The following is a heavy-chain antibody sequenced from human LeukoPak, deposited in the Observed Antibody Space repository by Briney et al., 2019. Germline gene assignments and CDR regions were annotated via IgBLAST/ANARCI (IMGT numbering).Heavy chain of an antibody. CDR1: GYTFSSYD. CDR3: ARGAFARMVRGVIGY. V-gene: IGHV1-8*01. Sequence: PRASVKVSCKASGYTFSSYDINWVRQATGQGLEWMGWMNPNSGNTGYAQKFQGRVTMTRNTSISTAYMELSSLRSEDTAVYYCARGAFARMVRGVIGYWGQGTLVTVSS. CDR2: MNPNSGNT. J-gene: IGHJ4*02. D-gene: IGHD3-10*01.